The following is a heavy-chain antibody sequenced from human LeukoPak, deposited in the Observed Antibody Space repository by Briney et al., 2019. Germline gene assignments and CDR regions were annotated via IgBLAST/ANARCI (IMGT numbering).Heavy chain of an antibody. V-gene: IGHV3-48*03. CDR1: VFTFSSYE. Sequence: GGSLRLSCAASVFTFSSYEMSWVRQAPGKGLEGVSYISGSGNTIYYADPVKGQFIISRDNAKNSLYLQMNSLRAEDTAVYYCARAPWWNGMDVWGKGTTVTVSS. CDR2: ISGSGNTI. J-gene: IGHJ6*04. CDR3: ARAPWWNGMDV. D-gene: IGHD2-15*01.